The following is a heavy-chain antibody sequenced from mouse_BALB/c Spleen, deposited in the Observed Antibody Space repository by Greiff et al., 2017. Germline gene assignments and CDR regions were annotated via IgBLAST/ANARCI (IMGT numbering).Heavy chain of an antibody. Sequence: VKLVESGPGLVAPSQSLSITCTVSGFSLTSYGVHWVRQPPGKGLEWLGVIWAGGSTNYNSALMSRLSISKDNSKSQVFLKMNSLQTDDTAMYYCANYGSSYYYAMDYWGQGTSVTVSS. CDR2: IWAGGST. V-gene: IGHV2-9*02. CDR3: ANYGSSYYYAMDY. CDR1: GFSLTSYG. J-gene: IGHJ4*01. D-gene: IGHD1-1*01.